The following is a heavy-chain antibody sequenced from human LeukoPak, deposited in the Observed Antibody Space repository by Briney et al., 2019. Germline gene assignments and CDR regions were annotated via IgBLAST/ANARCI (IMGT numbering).Heavy chain of an antibody. Sequence: PGGSLRLSCAASGFTFSSYSMNWVRQAPGKGLEWVSSISSSSSYIYYADSVKGRFTISRDNAKHSLYLQMNSLRAEDTAVYYWAREHDHMITFGGVIGYYFDYWGQGTLVTVSS. J-gene: IGHJ4*02. D-gene: IGHD3-16*01. CDR3: AREHDHMITFGGVIGYYFDY. V-gene: IGHV3-21*01. CDR2: ISSSSSYI. CDR1: GFTFSSYS.